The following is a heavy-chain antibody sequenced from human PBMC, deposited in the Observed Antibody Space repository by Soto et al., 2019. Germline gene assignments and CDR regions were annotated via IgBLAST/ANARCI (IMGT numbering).Heavy chain of an antibody. CDR2: IIPIFGTA. CDR3: ARDFYNWNKRGYGMDV. D-gene: IGHD1-20*01. Sequence: QVQLVQSGAEVKKPGSSVKVSCKASGGTFRSYAISWVRQAPGQGLEWLGGIIPIFGTANYEQKFQGRGTITAEESTSTAYMELSSLRSEDTAVNYCARDFYNWNKRGYGMDVWGQGTTVTVSS. CDR1: GGTFRSYA. V-gene: IGHV1-69*01. J-gene: IGHJ6*02.